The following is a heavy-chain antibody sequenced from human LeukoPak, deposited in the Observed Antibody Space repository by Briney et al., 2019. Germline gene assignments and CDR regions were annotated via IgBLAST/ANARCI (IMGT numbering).Heavy chain of an antibody. Sequence: GGSLRLSCVASGLSFSRYAMSWVRQAPGKGLEWVSTISGSGSSTYYADSVKGRFTIFRDSSKNTLYLQMNSLRAEDTAVYYCAKDDHGGSGWRDYFDYWGQGTLVTVSS. V-gene: IGHV3-23*01. CDR3: AKDDHGGSGWRDYFDY. CDR1: GLSFSRYA. D-gene: IGHD6-19*01. CDR2: ISGSGSST. J-gene: IGHJ4*02.